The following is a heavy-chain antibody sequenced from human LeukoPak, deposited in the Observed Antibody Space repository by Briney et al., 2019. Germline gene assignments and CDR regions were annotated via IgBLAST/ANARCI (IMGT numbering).Heavy chain of an antibody. CDR3: ARGPRIFGVVTHLRYMDV. CDR1: GGSISSYS. Sequence: SETLSLTCIVSGGSISSYSWSWIRQSPGKGLEWIGYIYTTGSTNYNPSLKSRVTISVDTSKSLFSLKLSSVTAADTAVYYCARGPRIFGVVTHLRYMDVWGKGTTVTVSS. D-gene: IGHD3-3*02. CDR2: IYTTGST. J-gene: IGHJ6*03. V-gene: IGHV4-4*09.